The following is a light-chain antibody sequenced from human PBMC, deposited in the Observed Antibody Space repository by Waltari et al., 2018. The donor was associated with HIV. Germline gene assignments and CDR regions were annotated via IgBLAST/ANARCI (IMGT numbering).Light chain of an antibody. J-gene: IGLJ3*02. CDR2: DVT. Sequence: QSALTQPASVSGSPGQSITISCTGTSSDGGDFNSVSWYQHHPGTAPHPLSYDVTGRPSGVANRFSGSKSGNTASLTISGLQTEDEALYYCTSYTVNSGLVFGGGTRLAV. V-gene: IGLV2-14*01. CDR1: SSDGGDFNS. CDR3: TSYTVNSGLV.